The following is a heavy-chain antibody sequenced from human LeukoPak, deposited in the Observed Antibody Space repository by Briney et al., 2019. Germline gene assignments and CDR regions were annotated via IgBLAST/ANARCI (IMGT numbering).Heavy chain of an antibody. J-gene: IGHJ5*02. CDR2: ISSSGSTI. D-gene: IGHD4-11*01. V-gene: IGHV3-11*01. Sequence: GGSLRLSCAASGFTFSDYYMSWIRQAPGKGLEWVSYISSSGSTIYYADSVKGRFTISRDNAKNSLYLQMNSLRVEDTAVYYCARHIDYGNYNNWFDPWGQGTLVTVSS. CDR1: GFTFSDYY. CDR3: ARHIDYGNYNNWFDP.